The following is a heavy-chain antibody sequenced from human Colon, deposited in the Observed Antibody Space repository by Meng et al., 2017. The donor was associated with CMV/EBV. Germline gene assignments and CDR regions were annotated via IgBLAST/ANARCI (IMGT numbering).Heavy chain of an antibody. CDR2: ISGSGNNR. V-gene: IGHV3-48*03. D-gene: IGHD7-27*01. Sequence: GGSLRLSCEVSGFTLKSYELNWVRQAPGKGLEWVAYISGSGNNRYYGDSVKGRFVISRDNAKNSVFLETNSLRVEDTAIYYCARVGTEELLIDSWGRGTLVTVSS. CDR1: GFTLKSYE. J-gene: IGHJ4*02. CDR3: ARVGTEELLIDS.